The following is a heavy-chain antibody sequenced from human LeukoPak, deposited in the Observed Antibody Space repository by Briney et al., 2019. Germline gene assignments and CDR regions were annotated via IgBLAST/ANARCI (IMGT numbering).Heavy chain of an antibody. CDR3: ARAGIVGAAGAFDI. V-gene: IGHV4-61*02. CDR2: IYTSGST. Sequence: SQTLSLTCTVSGGSISSGSYYWSWIRQPAGKGLEWIGRIYTSGSTNYNPSLKSRVTISVDTSKNQFSLKLSSVTAADTAVYYCARAGIVGAAGAFDIWGQGTMVTVSS. J-gene: IGHJ3*02. D-gene: IGHD1-26*01. CDR1: GGSISSGSYY.